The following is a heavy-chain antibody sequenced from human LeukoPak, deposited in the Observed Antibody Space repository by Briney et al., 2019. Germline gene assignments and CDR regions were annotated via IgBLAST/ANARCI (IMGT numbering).Heavy chain of an antibody. CDR2: IQYDGNNK. CDR3: ATDLDCSTTSCSRYFDF. D-gene: IGHD2-2*01. J-gene: IGHJ4*02. V-gene: IGHV3-30*02. CDR1: GFTFSNYG. Sequence: GGSLRLSCAASGFTFSNYGMHWVRQAPGRGLEGVAFIQYDGNNKYYADSVKGRFTISRDNSRNTLYLQMNSLRSEDTAVYSCATDLDCSTTSCSRYFDFWGQGTLVTVSS.